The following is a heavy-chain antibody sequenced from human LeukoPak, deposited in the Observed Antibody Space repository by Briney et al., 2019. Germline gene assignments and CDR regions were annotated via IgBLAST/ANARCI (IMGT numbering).Heavy chain of an antibody. V-gene: IGHV3-21*01. Sequence: GGSLRLSCAASGFTFSSHSLDWVRQAPGKGLEWVSSISSSSSYIYYADSVKGRFTTSRDNAKNSLYLQLNSLRAEDTAVYYCARDQSDILTPYYYDYWGQGTLVTVSS. CDR3: ARDQSDILTPYYYDY. CDR1: GFTFSSHS. D-gene: IGHD3-9*01. CDR2: ISSSSSYI. J-gene: IGHJ4*02.